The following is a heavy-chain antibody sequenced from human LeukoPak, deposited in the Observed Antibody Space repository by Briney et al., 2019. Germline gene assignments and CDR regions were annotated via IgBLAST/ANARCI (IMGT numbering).Heavy chain of an antibody. CDR2: IRSDGSNK. Sequence: GGSLRLSCAASGFTFSVYGMPWVRQAPGKGLEWVSFIRSDGSNKYYTESVKGRFTVSRDNSNNTLYLQMNSLRVEDTAVYYCATQFGSGTLANEYDYWGQGSLVTVSS. J-gene: IGHJ4*02. CDR1: GFTFSVYG. CDR3: ATQFGSGTLANEYDY. D-gene: IGHD3-10*01. V-gene: IGHV3-30*02.